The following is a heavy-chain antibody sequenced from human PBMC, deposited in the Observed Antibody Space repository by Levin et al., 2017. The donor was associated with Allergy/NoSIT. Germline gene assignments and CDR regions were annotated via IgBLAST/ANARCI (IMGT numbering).Heavy chain of an antibody. V-gene: IGHV3-23*01. CDR3: AKDRNSGSSRGVTYYFDY. CDR2: ISGSGGST. J-gene: IGHJ4*02. CDR1: GFTFSSYA. D-gene: IGHD6-13*01. Sequence: SCAASGFTFSSYAMSWVRQAPGKGLEWVSAISGSGGSTYYADSVKGRFTISRDNSKNTLYLQMNSLRAEDTAVYYCAKDRNSGSSRGVTYYFDYWGQGTLVTVSS.